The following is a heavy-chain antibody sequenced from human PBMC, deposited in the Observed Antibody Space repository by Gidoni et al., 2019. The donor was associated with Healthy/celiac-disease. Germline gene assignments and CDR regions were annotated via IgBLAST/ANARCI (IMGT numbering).Heavy chain of an antibody. D-gene: IGHD3-9*01. CDR3: AKDRAGYDILTGYDY. CDR1: GFTFDDYA. Sequence: EVQLVESGGGLVQPGRSLRLSCAASGFTFDDYAMHWVRQAPGKGLEWVSGISWNSGSIGYADSVKGRFTISRDNAKNSLYLQMNSLRAEDTALYYCAKDRAGYDILTGYDYWGQGTLVTVSS. J-gene: IGHJ4*02. V-gene: IGHV3-9*01. CDR2: ISWNSGSI.